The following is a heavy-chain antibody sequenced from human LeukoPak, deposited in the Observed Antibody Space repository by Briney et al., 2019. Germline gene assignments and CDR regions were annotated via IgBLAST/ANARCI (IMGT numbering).Heavy chain of an antibody. V-gene: IGHV4-39*01. J-gene: IGHJ2*01. CDR3: ARSNSGSSRYWYFGL. Sequence: SETLSFTCTVSGGSIISGRYYWGLIRQPPGRGLEWIGSIYYGGSAYYNPSLKSRVTISVDTPKNQFSLKLSSVTAADTALYYCARSNSGSSRYWYFGLWGRGTLVTVSS. CDR2: IYYGGSA. CDR1: GGSIISGRYY. D-gene: IGHD1-26*01.